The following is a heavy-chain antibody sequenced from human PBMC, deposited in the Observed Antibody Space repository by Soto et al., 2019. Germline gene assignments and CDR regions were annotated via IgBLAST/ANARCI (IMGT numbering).Heavy chain of an antibody. Sequence: GGSLRLSCAASGFTFSSYSMNWVRQAPGKGLEWVSYISSSSSTIYYADSVKGRFTISRDNAKNSLYLQMNSLRAEDTAVYYCARDRSLGAQHWGQGTLVTVSS. V-gene: IGHV3-48*01. CDR1: GFTFSSYS. CDR2: ISSSSSTI. J-gene: IGHJ1*01. CDR3: ARDRSLGAQH.